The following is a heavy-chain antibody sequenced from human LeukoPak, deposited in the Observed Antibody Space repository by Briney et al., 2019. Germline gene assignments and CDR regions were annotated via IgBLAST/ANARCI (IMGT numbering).Heavy chain of an antibody. J-gene: IGHJ4*02. CDR3: ARGRNSSGRMKIYYFDY. Sequence: SETLSLTCTVSGGSISSGSYYWSWIRQPAGKGLEWIGRIYTSGSTNYNPSLKSRVTISVDTSKNQFSLKLSSVTAADTAVYYCARGRNSSGRMKIYYFDYWGQGTLVTVSS. CDR2: IYTSGST. D-gene: IGHD6-19*01. CDR1: GGSISSGSYY. V-gene: IGHV4-61*02.